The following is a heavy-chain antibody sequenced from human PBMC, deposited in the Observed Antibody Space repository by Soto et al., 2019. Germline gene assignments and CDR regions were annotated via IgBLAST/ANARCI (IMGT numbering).Heavy chain of an antibody. V-gene: IGHV3-23*01. CDR3: AKDLVAYYGSPFGY. D-gene: IGHD3-10*01. CDR1: GFTFSSYA. CDR2: ISGSGGST. J-gene: IGHJ4*02. Sequence: GGSLRLSCAASGFTFSSYAMSWVHQAPGKGLEWVSAISGSGGSTYYADSVKGRFTISRDNSKNTLYLQMNSLRAEDTAVYYCAKDLVAYYGSPFGYWGQGTLVTVSS.